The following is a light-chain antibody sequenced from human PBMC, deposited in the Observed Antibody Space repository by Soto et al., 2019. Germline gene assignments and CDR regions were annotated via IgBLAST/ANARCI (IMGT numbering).Light chain of an antibody. V-gene: IGKV3-20*01. CDR1: QSVSSSY. CDR3: QRYGSSPRT. J-gene: IGKJ2*01. Sequence: ELVLTQSPDTLSLSPGERATLSCRASQSVSSSYLSWYQQKPGQAPRLLIYGASSRATGIPDRFSGSGSGTDFTLTISRLEPEDFEVYYCQRYGSSPRTFGQGTQLEI. CDR2: GAS.